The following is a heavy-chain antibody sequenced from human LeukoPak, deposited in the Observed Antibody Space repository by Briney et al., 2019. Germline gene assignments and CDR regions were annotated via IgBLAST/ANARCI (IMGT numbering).Heavy chain of an antibody. J-gene: IGHJ4*02. CDR1: GDTFSSYV. CDR3: ASYDSSGDY. V-gene: IGHV1-46*01. CDR2: INPSGGST. Sequence: ASVKVSCKASGDTFSSYVISWVRQAPGQGLEWMGIINPSGGSTSYAQKFQGRVTMTRDMSTSTVYMELSSLRSEDTAVYYCASYDSSGDYWGQGTLVTVSS. D-gene: IGHD3-22*01.